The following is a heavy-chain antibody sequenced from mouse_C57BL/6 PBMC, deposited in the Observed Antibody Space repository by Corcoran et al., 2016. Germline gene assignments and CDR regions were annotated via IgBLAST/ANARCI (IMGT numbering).Heavy chain of an antibody. CDR3: ARDRGDYYGSRYFDV. CDR1: GYSITSGYY. Sequence: DVQLQESGPGLVKPSQSLSLTCSVTGYSITSGYYWNWIRQFPGNKLEWMGYISYDGSNNYNPSLKNRISITRDTSKNQFFLKLNSVTTEYTATYYCARDRGDYYGSRYFDVWGTGTTVTVSS. CDR2: ISYDGSN. D-gene: IGHD1-1*01. V-gene: IGHV3-6*01. J-gene: IGHJ1*03.